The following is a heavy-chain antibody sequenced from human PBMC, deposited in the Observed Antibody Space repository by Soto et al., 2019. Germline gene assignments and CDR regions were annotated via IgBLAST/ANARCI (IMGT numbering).Heavy chain of an antibody. CDR3: ARGHHNYGDPNWFDP. J-gene: IGHJ5*02. Sequence: SETLSLTCTVSGGSIRSSSYYWIRQPPGKGLEWIGSIDYSGSTYYNPSLKSRVTISVDTSKNQFSLKLSSVTAADTAVYYCARGHHNYGDPNWFDPWGQGTLVTVSS. D-gene: IGHD4-17*01. CDR1: GGSIRSSSYY. V-gene: IGHV4-39*01. CDR2: IDYSGST.